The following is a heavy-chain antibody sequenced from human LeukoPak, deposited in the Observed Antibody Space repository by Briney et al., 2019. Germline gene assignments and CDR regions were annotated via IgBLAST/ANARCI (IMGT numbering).Heavy chain of an antibody. Sequence: GESLKISCKGSGYSFTSYWIGWVRQMPGKGLEWMGIIYPGDSDTRYSPSFQGQVTISADKSISTAYLQWSSLKASDTAMYYCARHLGYCSSTSCYYPYYYYMDVWGKGTTVTVSS. CDR1: GYSFTSYW. J-gene: IGHJ6*03. V-gene: IGHV5-51*01. CDR3: ARHLGYCSSTSCYYPYYYYMDV. D-gene: IGHD2-2*01. CDR2: IYPGDSDT.